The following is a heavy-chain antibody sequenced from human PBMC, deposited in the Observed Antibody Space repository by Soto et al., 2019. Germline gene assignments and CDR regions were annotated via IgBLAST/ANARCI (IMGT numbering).Heavy chain of an antibody. CDR2: MNPNSGNT. CDR3: ARDTAPEYYYYYYGMDV. V-gene: IGHV1-8*01. Sequence: ASVKVSCKASGYTFTSYDINWVRQVTGQGLEWMGWMNPNSGNTGYAQKFQGRVTMTRNTSISTAYMELSSLRSEDTAVYYCARDTAPEYYYYYYGMDVWGQGTTVTVSS. CDR1: GYTFTSYD. J-gene: IGHJ6*02.